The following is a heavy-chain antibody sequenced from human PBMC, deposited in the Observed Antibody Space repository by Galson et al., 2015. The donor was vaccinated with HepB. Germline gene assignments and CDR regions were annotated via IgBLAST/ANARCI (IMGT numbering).Heavy chain of an antibody. CDR2: IRSKASNYAT. Sequence: SLRLSCAASGFTFSSSAIHWVRQTSGKGLEWVGRIRSKASNYATAYAASLKGRFTISRDDSKNTAYLHMKSLKTEDTAVYFCTRLGGLSGYSSSWGQGTLVTVSS. J-gene: IGHJ4*02. V-gene: IGHV3-73*01. CDR1: GFTFSSSA. D-gene: IGHD6-13*01. CDR3: TRLGGLSGYSSS.